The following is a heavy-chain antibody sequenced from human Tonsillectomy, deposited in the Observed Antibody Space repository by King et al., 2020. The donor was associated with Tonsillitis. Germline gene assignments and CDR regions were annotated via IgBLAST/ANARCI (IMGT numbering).Heavy chain of an antibody. CDR1: GFTFSHFA. CDR3: ARDRPTVVTHRLDV. V-gene: IGHV3-30*01. CDR2: ISFDGGYA. J-gene: IGHJ6*04. Sequence: VQLVESGGGVVQPGRSLRLSCGASGFTFSHFAMHWVRQAPGKGLEWVALISFDGGYAYYADSVKGRFTPTRDNSNNTLYLQINSLRVEDTAVYYCARDRPTVVTHRLDVWGKGTTVTVSS. D-gene: IGHD4-23*01.